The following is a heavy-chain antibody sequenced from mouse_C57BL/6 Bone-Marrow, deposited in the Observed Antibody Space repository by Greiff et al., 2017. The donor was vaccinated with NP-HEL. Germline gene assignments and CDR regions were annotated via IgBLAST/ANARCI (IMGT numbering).Heavy chain of an antibody. V-gene: IGHV1-64*01. CDR3: ARGGIYSYGSWYFDV. CDR2: IHPNSGST. Sequence: QVQLQQPGAELVKPGASVKLSCKASGYTFTSYWMHWVKQRPGQGLEWIGMIHPNSGSTNYNEKFKSKATLTVDKSSSSADMKLSSLTSEDSAVYYCARGGIYSYGSWYFDVWGTGTTVTVSS. CDR1: GYTFTSYW. D-gene: IGHD1-1*01. J-gene: IGHJ1*03.